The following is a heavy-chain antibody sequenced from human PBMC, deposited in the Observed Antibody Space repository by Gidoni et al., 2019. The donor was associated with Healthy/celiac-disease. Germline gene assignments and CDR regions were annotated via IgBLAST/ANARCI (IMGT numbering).Heavy chain of an antibody. Sequence: GPLSLTCAVSGGSISSNNWWNWVRQPPGKGRERIGEIFHSGSTNYNPSLKSRVTISVDKSKNQFSLKLSSVTAADTAVYYCARRYYYDSSGYYTALDYWGQGTLVTVSS. V-gene: IGHV4-4*02. D-gene: IGHD3-22*01. CDR1: GGSISSNNW. CDR3: ARRYYYDSSGYYTALDY. J-gene: IGHJ4*02. CDR2: IFHSGST.